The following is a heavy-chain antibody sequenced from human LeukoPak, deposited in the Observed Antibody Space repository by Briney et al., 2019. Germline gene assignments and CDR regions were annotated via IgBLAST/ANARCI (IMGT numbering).Heavy chain of an antibody. D-gene: IGHD5-24*01. CDR1: GFTFSNYA. V-gene: IGHV3-23*01. CDR3: AKLHSQNYYYAMDV. J-gene: IGHJ6*02. CDR2: ISDGGGST. Sequence: GSLRLSCAASGFTFSNYAMNWVRQAPGKGLEWVSAISDGGGSTYYADSVKGRFTISRDNFKNTLYVQMDSLRAEDTAIYYCAKLHSQNYYYAMDVWGQGTTVTVSS.